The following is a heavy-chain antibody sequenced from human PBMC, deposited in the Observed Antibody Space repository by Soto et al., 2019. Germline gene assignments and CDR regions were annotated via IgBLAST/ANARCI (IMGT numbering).Heavy chain of an antibody. Sequence: SETLSLTCTVSGGSISSYYWSWIRQPPGKGLEWIGYIYYSGSTNYNPSLKSRVTISVDTSKNQFSLKLSSVTAADTAVYYCARLRDGYNAGHFDYWGQGTLVTVSS. D-gene: IGHD5-12*01. CDR1: GGSISSYY. CDR3: ARLRDGYNAGHFDY. V-gene: IGHV4-59*01. CDR2: IYYSGST. J-gene: IGHJ4*02.